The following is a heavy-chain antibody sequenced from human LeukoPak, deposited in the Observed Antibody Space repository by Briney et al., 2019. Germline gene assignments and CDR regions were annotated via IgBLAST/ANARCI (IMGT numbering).Heavy chain of an antibody. J-gene: IGHJ4*02. CDR2: ISWNSGSI. CDR3: ARRIAVAGADYFDY. V-gene: IGHV3-9*01. Sequence: GGSLRLSRAASGFTFDDYAMHWARQAPGKGLEWVSGISWNSGSIGYADSVKGRFTISRDNAKNSLYLQMNSLRAEDTALYYCARRIAVAGADYFDYWGQGTLVTVSS. D-gene: IGHD6-19*01. CDR1: GFTFDDYA.